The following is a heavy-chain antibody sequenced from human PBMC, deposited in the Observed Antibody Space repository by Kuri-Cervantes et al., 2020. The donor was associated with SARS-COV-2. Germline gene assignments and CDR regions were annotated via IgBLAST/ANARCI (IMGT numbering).Heavy chain of an antibody. J-gene: IGHJ4*02. Sequence: ETLSLTCTVSGGSISSSSYYWGWIRQPPGKGLEWIGSIYYSGSTYYNPSLKSRVTISVDTSKNQFSLDLGSLTAADTAVYYCARLSYGDYGDVTFDYWGQGALVTVSS. CDR1: GGSISSSSYY. V-gene: IGHV4-39*01. D-gene: IGHD4-17*01. CDR2: IYYSGST. CDR3: ARLSYGDYGDVTFDY.